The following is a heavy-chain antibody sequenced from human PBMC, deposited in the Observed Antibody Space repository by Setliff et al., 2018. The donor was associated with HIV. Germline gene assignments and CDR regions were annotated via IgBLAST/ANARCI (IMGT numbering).Heavy chain of an antibody. Sequence: SETLSLTCAVYGGSFSGYYWSWIRQPPGKGLEWIGEINHSGSTNYNPSLKSRVTISLDTSRNQFSLKLTSMTAADTSVYYCVRQGAVTGHSFDSWGPGALGT. CDR2: INHSGST. J-gene: IGHJ4*01. CDR1: GGSFSGYY. D-gene: IGHD6-19*01. CDR3: VRQGAVTGHSFDS. V-gene: IGHV4-34*01.